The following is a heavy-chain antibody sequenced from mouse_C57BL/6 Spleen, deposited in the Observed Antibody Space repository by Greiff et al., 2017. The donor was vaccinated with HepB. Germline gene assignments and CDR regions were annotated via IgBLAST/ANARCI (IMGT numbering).Heavy chain of an antibody. CDR1: GYSFTGYF. CDR2: INPYNGDT. V-gene: IGHV1-20*01. D-gene: IGHD1-1*01. Sequence: VQLQQSGPELVKPGDSVKISCKASGYSFTGYFMNWVMQSHGKSLEWIGRINPYNGDTFYNQKFKGKATLTVDKSSSTAHMELRSLTSEDSAVYYCARDYYGTRGFDYWGQGTTLTVSS. J-gene: IGHJ2*01. CDR3: ARDYYGTRGFDY.